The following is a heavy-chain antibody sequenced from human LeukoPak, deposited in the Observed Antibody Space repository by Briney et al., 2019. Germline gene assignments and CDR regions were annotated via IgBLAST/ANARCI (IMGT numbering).Heavy chain of an antibody. D-gene: IGHD3-22*01. Sequence: ASLPISCQGPGSRFTNFWIGWVRPLPGKGLEWMGIMYPGDSDTRYSPSFQGQVTISADKSISTAYLQWSSLKASDTAMYYCARSPDSSAYAYYFDYWAQGTLVTVSS. CDR3: ARSPDSSAYAYYFDY. J-gene: IGHJ4*02. CDR1: GSRFTNFW. CDR2: MYPGDSDT. V-gene: IGHV5-51*01.